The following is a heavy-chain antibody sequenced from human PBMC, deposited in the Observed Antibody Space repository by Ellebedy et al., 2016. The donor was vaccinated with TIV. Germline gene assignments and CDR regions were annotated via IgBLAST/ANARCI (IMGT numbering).Heavy chain of an antibody. CDR1: GGSMSSTTDY. J-gene: IGHJ4*02. Sequence: SETLSLXXTVSGGSMSSTTDYWAWIRQPSGKGMEWIGTISYSGSTYYNPSLRTRVAISIDTSKNHFSLRLTSVTAADTAIYYCAKGYQRWDWGRGTLITVSS. V-gene: IGHV4-39*07. CDR3: AKGYQRWD. D-gene: IGHD4-23*01. CDR2: ISYSGST.